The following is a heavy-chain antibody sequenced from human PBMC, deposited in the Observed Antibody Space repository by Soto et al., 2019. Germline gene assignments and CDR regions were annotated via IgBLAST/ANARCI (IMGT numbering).Heavy chain of an antibody. D-gene: IGHD6-13*01. V-gene: IGHV4-59*01. CDR3: ARELAAVTRAFDY. CDR1: GGYISSYF. Sequence: PXETLSLTCTVSGGYISSYFYIWVRQPPGKGLEWIGSVYYTGTTDYNPSLKSRVTMSVDTYKTQFSLNLRSVTAAETAVYYCARELAAVTRAFDYWGRGNLVTVSS. CDR2: VYYTGTT. J-gene: IGHJ4*02.